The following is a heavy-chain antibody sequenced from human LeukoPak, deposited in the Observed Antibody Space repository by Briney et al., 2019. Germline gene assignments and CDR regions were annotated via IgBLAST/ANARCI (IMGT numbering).Heavy chain of an antibody. D-gene: IGHD3-22*01. CDR2: INPNSGGT. J-gene: IGHJ3*02. CDR3: ARVLSMIVGSDAFDI. Sequence: ASVKVSCKASGYTFTGYYMHWVRQAPGQGLEWMGWINPNSGGTNYAQKFQGRVTMTRDTSISTAYMELSRLRSDDTAVYYCARVLSMIVGSDAFDIWGQGTMVTVSS. CDR1: GYTFTGYY. V-gene: IGHV1-2*02.